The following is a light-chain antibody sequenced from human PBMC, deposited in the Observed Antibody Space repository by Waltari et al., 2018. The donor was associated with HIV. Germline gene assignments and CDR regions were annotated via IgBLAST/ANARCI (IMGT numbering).Light chain of an antibody. CDR3: QQSYSTPRT. V-gene: IGKV1-39*01. Sequence: DIQMTQSPSSLSASVGDRVTITCRASQNSSTYLNWYQQKPGKAPKLLIYAASSLQSGVPSRFSVSGSGTDFTLNITSPQPEDFATYYCQQSYSTPRTFGQGTKVETK. CDR2: AAS. CDR1: QNSSTY. J-gene: IGKJ1*01.